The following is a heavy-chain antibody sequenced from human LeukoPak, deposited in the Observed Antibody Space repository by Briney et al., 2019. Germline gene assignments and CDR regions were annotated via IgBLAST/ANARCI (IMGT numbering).Heavy chain of an antibody. CDR2: IGMSSGTI. Sequence: GGSLRLSCAASGFTFSSYAMNWVRQAPGKGPEWVSYIGMSSGTINYADSVKGRFTISRDNAKNSLSLQMNSLRDEDTAVYYCARSREFDSWGQGTLVTVSA. V-gene: IGHV3-48*02. CDR1: GFTFSSYA. D-gene: IGHD5-24*01. CDR3: ARSREFDS. J-gene: IGHJ4*02.